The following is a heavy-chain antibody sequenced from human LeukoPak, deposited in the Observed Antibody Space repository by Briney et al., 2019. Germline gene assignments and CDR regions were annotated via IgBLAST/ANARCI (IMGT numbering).Heavy chain of an antibody. CDR2: FDPEDGET. D-gene: IGHD3-22*01. Sequence: GASVKVSCKVSGYTLTDLSMHWVRQAPGKGLEWMGGFDPEDGETIYAQKFQGRVTMTEDTSTDTAYMELSSLRSEDTAVYYCASLYYYDSSGYYGFSNCGEGTLGTVSS. J-gene: IGHJ4*02. CDR3: ASLYYYDSSGYYGFSN. CDR1: GYTLTDLS. V-gene: IGHV1-24*01.